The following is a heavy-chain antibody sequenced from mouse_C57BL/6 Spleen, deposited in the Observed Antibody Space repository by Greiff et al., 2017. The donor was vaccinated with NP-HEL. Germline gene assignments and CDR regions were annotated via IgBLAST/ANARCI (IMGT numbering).Heavy chain of an antibody. CDR1: GFSLTSYG. J-gene: IGHJ4*01. V-gene: IGHV2-6-1*01. CDR2: IWSDGSS. CDR3: ARHEGCYYRDYAMDY. D-gene: IGHD2-3*01. Sequence: VKLMESGPGLVAPSQSLSITCTVSGFSLTSYGVHWVRQPPGKGLEWLVVIWSDGSSTYNSALKSRLSISKDNSKSQVFLKMNSLQTDDTAMYYCARHEGCYYRDYAMDYWGQGTSVTVSS.